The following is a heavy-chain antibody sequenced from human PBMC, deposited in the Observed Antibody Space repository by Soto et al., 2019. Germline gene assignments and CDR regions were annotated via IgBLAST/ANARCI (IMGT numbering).Heavy chain of an antibody. D-gene: IGHD5-18*01. Sequence: SETLSLTCTVSGGSISSYYWSWIRQPPGKGLEWIGYIYYSGSTNYNPSLKSRVTISVDTSKNQFSLKLSSETAADTAVYYCARAVTAGWFDPWGQGTLVTVSS. CDR1: GGSISSYY. CDR3: ARAVTAGWFDP. V-gene: IGHV4-59*01. J-gene: IGHJ5*02. CDR2: IYYSGST.